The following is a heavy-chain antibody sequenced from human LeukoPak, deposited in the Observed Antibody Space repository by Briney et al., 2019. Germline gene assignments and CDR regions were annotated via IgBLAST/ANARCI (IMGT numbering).Heavy chain of an antibody. CDR2: ISGSGGST. V-gene: IGHV3-23*01. J-gene: IGHJ4*02. CDR3: AKDQPLSSSSEPDY. CDR1: GFTFSSYA. Sequence: PGGSLRLSCAASGFTFSSYAMSWVRQAPGKGLEWVSAISGSGGSTYYADSVKGRFTISRDNSKNTLYLRMNSLRAEDTAVYYCAKDQPLSSSSEPDYWGQGTLVTVSS. D-gene: IGHD6-6*01.